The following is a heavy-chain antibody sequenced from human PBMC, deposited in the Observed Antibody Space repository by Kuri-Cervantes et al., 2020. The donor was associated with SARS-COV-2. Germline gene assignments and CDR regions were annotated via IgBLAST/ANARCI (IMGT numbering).Heavy chain of an antibody. J-gene: IGHJ4*02. Sequence: SVKVSCKASGGTFSSYAISWVRQAPGQGLEWMGGIIPIFGTANYAQKFQGRVTITADESTSTAYMELSSLRSEDTALYYCARVGSGSSYEFDYWGQGTRVTVSS. CDR1: GGTFSSYA. CDR2: IIPIFGTA. V-gene: IGHV1-69*13. D-gene: IGHD3-10*01. CDR3: ARVGSGSSYEFDY.